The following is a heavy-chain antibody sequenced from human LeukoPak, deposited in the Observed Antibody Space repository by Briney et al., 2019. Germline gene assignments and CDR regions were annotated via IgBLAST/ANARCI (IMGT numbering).Heavy chain of an antibody. V-gene: IGHV3-7*01. CDR1: GFTFSNYE. J-gene: IGHJ2*01. CDR3: AKVGTRDWYFDL. Sequence: GGSLRLSCAASGFTFSNYEMNWVRQAPGKGLEWVANIKEDGSEKYYVDSVKGRFTISRDNAKNSLYLQMNSLRAEDTAVYYCAKVGTRDWYFDLWGRGTLVTVAS. D-gene: IGHD1-7*01. CDR2: IKEDGSEK.